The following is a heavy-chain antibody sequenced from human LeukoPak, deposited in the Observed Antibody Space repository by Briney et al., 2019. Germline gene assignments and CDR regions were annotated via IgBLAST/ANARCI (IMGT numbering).Heavy chain of an antibody. CDR2: ISSSGSTI. J-gene: IGHJ6*03. CDR3: ARGLDHHYYFYYMDV. CDR1: GFTFSDYY. D-gene: IGHD1-1*01. V-gene: IGHV3-11*04. Sequence: GGSLRLSCAASGFTFSDYYMSWLRQAPGKGLEWVSYISSSGSTIYYADSVKGRFTISRDNAKNSLYLQMNSLRAEDTAVYYCARGLDHHYYFYYMDVWGKGTTVTVSS.